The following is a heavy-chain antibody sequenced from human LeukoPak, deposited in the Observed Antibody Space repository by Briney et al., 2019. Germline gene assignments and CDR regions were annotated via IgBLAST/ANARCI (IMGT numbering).Heavy chain of an antibody. J-gene: IGHJ4*02. Sequence: ASVKVSCKASGYTFTSYGISWVRQAPGQGLEWXXXXXXXNGNTNYAQKLQGRVTMTTDTSTSTAYMELRSLRSDDTAVYYCARVPTYCSGGSCYPDNYYFDYWGQGTLVTVSS. CDR1: GYTFTSYG. V-gene: IGHV1-18*04. CDR3: ARVPTYCSGGSCYPDNYYFDY. CDR2: XXXXNGNT. D-gene: IGHD2-15*01.